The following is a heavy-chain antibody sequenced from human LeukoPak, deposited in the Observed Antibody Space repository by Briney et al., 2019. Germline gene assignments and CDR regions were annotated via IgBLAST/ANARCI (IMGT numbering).Heavy chain of an antibody. J-gene: IGHJ4*02. CDR2: INPSGGSS. Sequence: GASVKVSCKASGYTFTGYYMHWVRQAPGQGLEWMGIINPSGGSSSYAQKFQGRVTMTRDTSTSTVYMELSSLRSEDTAVYYCPRVGEQYFGGVCYSTDYWGQGTLVTVSS. V-gene: IGHV1-46*01. CDR3: PRVGEQYFGGVCYSTDY. D-gene: IGHD2-21*02. CDR1: GYTFTGYY.